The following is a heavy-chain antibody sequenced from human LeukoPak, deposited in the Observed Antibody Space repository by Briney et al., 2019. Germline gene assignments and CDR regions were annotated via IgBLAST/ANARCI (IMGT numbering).Heavy chain of an antibody. V-gene: IGHV1-2*06. Sequence: ASVKVSCKASGYTFTGYYLHWVRQDPGQGPEWMGRINPNSGGTNYAQKFQGRVTMTRDTSINTAYMELSRLRSDDTAVYYCARETKLEWLLIFDYWGQGTLVTVSS. CDR3: ARETKLEWLLIFDY. J-gene: IGHJ4*02. CDR2: INPNSGGT. D-gene: IGHD3-3*01. CDR1: GYTFTGYY.